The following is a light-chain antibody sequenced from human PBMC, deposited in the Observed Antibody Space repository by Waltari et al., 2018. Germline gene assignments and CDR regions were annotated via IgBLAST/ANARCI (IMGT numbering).Light chain of an antibody. CDR3: SAWDDSLSGL. CDR1: SSNIGRHY. Sequence: QSVLTQPPSASGTPGQRVTISCSGSSSNIGRHYVYWYQQLPGTAPKLLIYRNNQRPSGVPDRFSGSKSGTAASLAISGLRSEDEADYYCSAWDDSLSGLFGGGTKLTFL. CDR2: RNN. V-gene: IGLV1-47*01. J-gene: IGLJ2*01.